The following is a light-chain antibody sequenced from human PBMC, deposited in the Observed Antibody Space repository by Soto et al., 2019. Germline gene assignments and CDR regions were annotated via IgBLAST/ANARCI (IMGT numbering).Light chain of an antibody. V-gene: IGLV2-8*01. J-gene: IGLJ1*01. CDR3: SSYVGSYNLG. CDR2: EVS. Sequence: QSVLTQPPSASGSPGQSVTISCTGTSSDVGGYNYVSWYQQHPGKAPKLMIYEVSERPSGVPDRFSGSKSGNTASLTVSGLQADDEADYYGSSYVGSYNLGFGTGTK. CDR1: SSDVGGYNY.